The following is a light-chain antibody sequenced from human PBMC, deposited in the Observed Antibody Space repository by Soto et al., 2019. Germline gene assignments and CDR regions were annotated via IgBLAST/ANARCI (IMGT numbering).Light chain of an antibody. CDR3: QQYDNLYT. Sequence: DLQMTQSPSSLSASLGDRVTITCRASQDISNFLNWFQHKPGKAPQLLIHDASNLQTGVPSRFSGSGSGTDFTFTISRLQAEDIGTYYCQQYDNLYTFGQGTKLEIK. CDR2: DAS. J-gene: IGKJ2*01. V-gene: IGKV1-33*01. CDR1: QDISNF.